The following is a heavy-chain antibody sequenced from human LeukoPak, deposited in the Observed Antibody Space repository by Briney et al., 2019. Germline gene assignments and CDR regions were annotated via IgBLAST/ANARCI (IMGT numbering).Heavy chain of an antibody. CDR3: ASMVRGVMSDY. D-gene: IGHD3-10*01. Sequence: GGSLRLSCAASGFTFSSYSMNWVRQAPGKGLEWVSSISSSSSYIYYADSVKGRFTISGDNAKNSLYLQMNSLRAEDTAVYYCASMVRGVMSDYWGQGTLVTVSS. CDR2: ISSSSSYI. CDR1: GFTFSSYS. V-gene: IGHV3-21*01. J-gene: IGHJ4*02.